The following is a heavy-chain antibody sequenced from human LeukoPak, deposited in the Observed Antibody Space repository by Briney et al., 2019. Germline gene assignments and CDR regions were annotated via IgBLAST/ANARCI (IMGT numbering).Heavy chain of an antibody. V-gene: IGHV1-69*13. J-gene: IGHJ6*02. D-gene: IGHD2-2*03. Sequence: ASVKASCKASGGTFGSYAISWVRQAPGQGLEWMGGIIPIFGTANYAQKFQGRVTITADESTSTAYMELSSLRSEDTAVYYCARDGYCSSTSCPDLSGMDVWGQGTTVTVSS. CDR3: ARDGYCSSTSCPDLSGMDV. CDR2: IIPIFGTA. CDR1: GGTFGSYA.